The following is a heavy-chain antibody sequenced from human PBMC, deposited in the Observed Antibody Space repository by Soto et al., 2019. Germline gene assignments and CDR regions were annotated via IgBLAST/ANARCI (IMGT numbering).Heavy chain of an antibody. Sequence: VQLVESGGGLVQPGGSLRLSCAASGFTFSRYWMSWVRQAPGKGLEWVANIKEDGSEKNDVDSVKGRFTISRDNAKNSLYLQMNSLRAEDTAVYYCAKGGHIDYCGQGTLVTVSS. CDR3: AKGGHIDY. CDR2: IKEDGSEK. CDR1: GFTFSRYW. J-gene: IGHJ4*02. V-gene: IGHV3-7*03. D-gene: IGHD3-16*01.